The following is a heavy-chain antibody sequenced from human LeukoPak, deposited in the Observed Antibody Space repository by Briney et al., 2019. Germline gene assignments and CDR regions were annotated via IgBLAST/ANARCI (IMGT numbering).Heavy chain of an antibody. CDR3: AKPRVRFLESLLYRGVDAFDI. CDR1: GFTFSSYA. CDR2: ISGSGGST. Sequence: PGGSLRLXCAASGFTFSSYAMSWVRQAPGKGLEWVSAISGSGGSTYYADSVKGRFTISRDNSKNTLYLQMNSLRAEDTAVYYCAKPRVRFLESLLYRGVDAFDIWGQGTMVTVSS. V-gene: IGHV3-23*01. D-gene: IGHD3-3*01. J-gene: IGHJ3*02.